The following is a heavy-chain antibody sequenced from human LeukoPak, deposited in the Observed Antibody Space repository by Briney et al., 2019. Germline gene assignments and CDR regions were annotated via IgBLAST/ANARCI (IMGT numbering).Heavy chain of an antibody. CDR1: GGSISSGGYY. J-gene: IGHJ6*02. CDR2: IYYSGST. CDR3: ARGRRYCSSTSYYAYYYYYGMDV. V-gene: IGHV4-31*03. Sequence: PSETLSLTCTVSGGSISSGGYYWSWIRQHPGKGLEWIGYIYYSGSTYYNPSLKSRVTISVDTSKNQFSLKLSSVTAADTAVYYCARGRRYCSSTSYYAYYYYYGMDVWGQGTTVTVSS. D-gene: IGHD2-2*01.